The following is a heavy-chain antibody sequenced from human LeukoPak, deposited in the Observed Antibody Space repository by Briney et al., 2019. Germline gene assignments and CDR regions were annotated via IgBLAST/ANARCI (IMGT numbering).Heavy chain of an antibody. J-gene: IGHJ4*02. V-gene: IGHV3-9*01. CDR1: GFTFDDYA. CDR2: ISWNSGGI. CDR3: ASGGGWVFFN. Sequence: GGSLRLSCAASGFTFDDYAMHWVRQAPGKGLEWVSGISWNSGGIGYADSVKGRFTISRDNARNSQFLHMNSLRAEDTAVYYCASGGGWVFFNWGRGTLVTVSS. D-gene: IGHD6-19*01.